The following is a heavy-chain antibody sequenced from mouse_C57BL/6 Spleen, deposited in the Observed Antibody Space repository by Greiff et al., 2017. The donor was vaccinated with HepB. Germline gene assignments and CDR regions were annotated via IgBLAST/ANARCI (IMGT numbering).Heavy chain of an antibody. J-gene: IGHJ4*01. CDR1: GFTFSDYG. CDR2: ISSGSSTI. Sequence: EVKLMESGGGLVKPGGSLKLSCAAPGFTFSDYGMHWVRQAPEKGLEWVAYISSGSSTIYYADTVKGRFTISRDNAKNTLFLQMTSLRSEDTAMYYCARAMDYWGQGTSVTVSS. CDR3: ARAMDY. V-gene: IGHV5-17*01.